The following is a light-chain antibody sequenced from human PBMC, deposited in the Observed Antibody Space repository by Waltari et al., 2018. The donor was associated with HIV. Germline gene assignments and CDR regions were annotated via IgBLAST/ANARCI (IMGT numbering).Light chain of an antibody. CDR1: GSNIGTYS. CDR2: MNE. CDR3: AVWDDSLGGAV. Sequence: QSVVTQPPSASGTPGQRVTISCSGSGSNIGTYSVNWYQHFPGTAPKLLIYMNERRPPGVPGRFAGSQSGTSASLAIRGLRYDDEADYYCAVWDDSLGGAVFGGGTKLTVL. J-gene: IGLJ2*01. V-gene: IGLV1-47*01.